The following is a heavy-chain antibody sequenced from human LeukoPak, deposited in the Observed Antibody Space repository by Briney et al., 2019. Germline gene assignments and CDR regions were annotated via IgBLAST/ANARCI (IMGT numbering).Heavy chain of an antibody. J-gene: IGHJ4*02. Sequence: GGSLRLSCAASGFTFSSLWMGWLRQAPGKGQEWVANIKPDGSDKYYVESVKGRFTISRDNAKNSLYLQMNSLRVEDTAIYYCARISRRELPCFWGQGTLVTVSS. D-gene: IGHD1-7*01. CDR2: IKPDGSDK. V-gene: IGHV3-7*03. CDR3: ARISRRELPCF. CDR1: GFTFSSLW.